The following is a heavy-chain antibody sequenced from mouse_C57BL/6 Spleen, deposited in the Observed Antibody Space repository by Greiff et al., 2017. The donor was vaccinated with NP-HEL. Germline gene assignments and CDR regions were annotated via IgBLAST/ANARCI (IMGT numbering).Heavy chain of an antibody. J-gene: IGHJ4*01. CDR1: GYTFTDYY. Sequence: EVQLQQSGPELVKPGASVKISCKASGYTFTDYYMNWVKQSHGKSLEWIGDINPNNGGTSYNQKFKGKATLTVDKSSSTAYMEVRSLTSEDSAVYYCARFYYGSSLYAMDYWGQGTSVTVSS. CDR3: ARFYYGSSLYAMDY. D-gene: IGHD1-1*01. V-gene: IGHV1-26*01. CDR2: INPNNGGT.